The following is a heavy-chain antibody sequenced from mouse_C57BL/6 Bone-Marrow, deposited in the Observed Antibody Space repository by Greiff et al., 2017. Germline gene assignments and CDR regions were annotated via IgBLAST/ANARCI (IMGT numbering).Heavy chain of an antibody. J-gene: IGHJ2*01. V-gene: IGHV1-50*01. Sequence: QVQLQQPGAELVKPGASVKLSCKASGYTFTSYWMQWVKQRPGQGLEWIGEIDPSDSYTNYNQKFKGKATLTVDTSSSTAYMQHSSLTSEDAAVYYFARSRLGSDYWVQGTTLTVSS. D-gene: IGHD3-3*01. CDR1: GYTFTSYW. CDR2: IDPSDSYT. CDR3: ARSRLGSDY.